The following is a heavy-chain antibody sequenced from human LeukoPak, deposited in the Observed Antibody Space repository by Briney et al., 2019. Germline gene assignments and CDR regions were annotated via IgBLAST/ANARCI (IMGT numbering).Heavy chain of an antibody. Sequence: ASAKVSCKASGVTFSDYPISWVRQAPGQGPEWMGGIVPRLGTADYAQQSQGRVTITADMSTTTAYMELSSLRSDDTAIYYCAGGYGSGVMSPYGLDDWGTGTTVIVSS. D-gene: IGHD3-10*01. CDR2: IVPRLGTA. CDR1: GVTFSDYP. J-gene: IGHJ6*04. V-gene: IGHV1-69*06. CDR3: AGGYGSGVMSPYGLDD.